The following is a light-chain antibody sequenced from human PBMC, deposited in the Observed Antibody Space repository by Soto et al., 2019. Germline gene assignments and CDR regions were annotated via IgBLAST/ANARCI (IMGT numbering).Light chain of an antibody. Sequence: EIVMTQSPATLSVSPGERATLSCRASQSVNSNLAWYQQKPGQAPRLLIYGASTRATGIPARFSGSGSGTEFTLTISSLQSEYFAVYYCQQYNNWPLTFGGGTKVDI. V-gene: IGKV3-15*01. CDR2: GAS. CDR3: QQYNNWPLT. CDR1: QSVNSN. J-gene: IGKJ4*01.